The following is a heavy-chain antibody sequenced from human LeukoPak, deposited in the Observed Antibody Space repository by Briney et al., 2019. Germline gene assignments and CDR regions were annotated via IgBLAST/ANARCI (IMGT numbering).Heavy chain of an antibody. CDR3: WILTSSYYFDY. V-gene: IGHV1-69*05. D-gene: IGHD3-9*01. Sequence: SVKVSCKASGGTFSSYAISWVQQAPGQGLEWMGGIIPIFGTANYAQKFQGRVTMTRDTSTSTVYMDLSSLRFEDTAVYYCWILTSSYYFDYWGQGTLVTVSS. CDR1: GGTFSSYA. J-gene: IGHJ4*02. CDR2: IIPIFGTA.